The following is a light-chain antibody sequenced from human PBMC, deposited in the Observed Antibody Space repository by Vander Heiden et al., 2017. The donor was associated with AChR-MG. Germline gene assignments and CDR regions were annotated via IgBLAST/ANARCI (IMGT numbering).Light chain of an antibody. CDR1: SSDVGGYNY. CDR2: EVS. J-gene: IGLJ2*01. V-gene: IGLV2-14*01. CDR3: SSYTSSSTLEV. Sequence: QSVLTQPASVSWSPGPAITSSCTGTSSDVGGYNYVSWYQQHPGKAPKLMIYEVSKRPSGVSNRFSGSKSGNTASLTISGLQAEDEADYYCSSYTSSSTLEVFGGGTKLTVL.